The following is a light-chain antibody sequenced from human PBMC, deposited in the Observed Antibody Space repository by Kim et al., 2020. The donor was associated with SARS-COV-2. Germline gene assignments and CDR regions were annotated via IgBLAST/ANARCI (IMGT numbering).Light chain of an antibody. V-gene: IGLV2-23*02. Sequence: GQSITISCSGSSSDVGSYSLVSWYQQHPGKAPKLMIYEVSKWPSGVSNRFSGSKSGNTASLTISGLQAEDEADYYCCSYAGSRIWVFGGGTQLTVL. CDR2: EVS. CDR1: SSDVGSYSL. J-gene: IGLJ3*02. CDR3: CSYAGSRIWV.